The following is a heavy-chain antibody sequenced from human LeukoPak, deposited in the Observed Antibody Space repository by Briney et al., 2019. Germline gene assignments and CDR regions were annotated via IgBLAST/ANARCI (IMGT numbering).Heavy chain of an antibody. J-gene: IGHJ4*02. V-gene: IGHV3-21*01. CDR1: GFTFSSYS. D-gene: IGHD3-22*01. CDR3: ARDREGEYYYDSSGYTE. Sequence: PGGSLRLSCAASGFTFSSYSMNWVRQAPGKGLEWVSSISSSSSYIYHADSVKGRFTISRDNAKNSLYLQMNSLRAEDTAVYYCARDREGEYYYDSSGYTEWGQGILVTVSS. CDR2: ISSSSSYI.